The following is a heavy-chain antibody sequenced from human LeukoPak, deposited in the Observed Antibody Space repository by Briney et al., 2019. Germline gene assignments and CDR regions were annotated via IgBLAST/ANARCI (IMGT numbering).Heavy chain of an antibody. J-gene: IGHJ6*02. CDR1: GYTFTGYY. D-gene: IGHD6-13*01. V-gene: IGHV1-2*02. CDR2: INPNSGGT. Sequence: ASVKVSCKASGYTFTGYYMHWVRQAPGQGLEWMGWINPNSGGTNYAQKFQGRVTMTRDTSISTAYMELSRLRSDDTAVYYCRTDLSSRRYYGMDVWGQGTTVTVSS. CDR3: RTDLSSRRYYGMDV.